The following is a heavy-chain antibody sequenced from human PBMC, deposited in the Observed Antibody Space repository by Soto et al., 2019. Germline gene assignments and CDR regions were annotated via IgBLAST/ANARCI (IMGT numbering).Heavy chain of an antibody. J-gene: IGHJ5*02. CDR3: ARVGATPRNWFDP. Sequence: SETRSLTWAVSGGSISSSSWWSFFRQPPGKGREWIGEIYHSGSTNYNPSLKSRVTISVDKSKNQFSLKLSSVTAADTAVYYCARVGATPRNWFDPWGQGTLVTVSS. D-gene: IGHD1-26*01. CDR2: IYHSGST. V-gene: IGHV4-4*02. CDR1: GGSISSSSW.